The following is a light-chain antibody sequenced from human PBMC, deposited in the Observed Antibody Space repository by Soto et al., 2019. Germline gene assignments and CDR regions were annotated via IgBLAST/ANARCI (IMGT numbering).Light chain of an antibody. CDR3: QQINSYPPGVT. Sequence: DIQLTQSPSFLSASVGDRVTITCRASQGISSYLAWYQQKPRKAPKLLIYAASTLQSGVPSRFSGSRSGTEFTLTISSLQPEDFATYYCQQINSYPPGVTFGGGTKVDI. CDR2: AAS. CDR1: QGISSY. V-gene: IGKV1-9*01. J-gene: IGKJ4*01.